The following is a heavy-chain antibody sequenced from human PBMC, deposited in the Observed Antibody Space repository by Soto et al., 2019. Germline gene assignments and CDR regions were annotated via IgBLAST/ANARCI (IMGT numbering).Heavy chain of an antibody. V-gene: IGHV4-4*01. CDR3: ARRTVTSYYSYGMDV. D-gene: IGHD4-17*01. CDR1: GGSISSTNW. J-gene: IGHJ6*02. CDR2: IYHSGST. Sequence: QVQLQESGPGLVKPSGTLSLTCAVSGGSISSTNWWSWVRQPPGKGLEWIGEIYHSGSTNYNPSLKSRVTISVDTSKNQFSLKLSSVTAADTAVYCCARRTVTSYYSYGMDVWGQGTTVTVSS.